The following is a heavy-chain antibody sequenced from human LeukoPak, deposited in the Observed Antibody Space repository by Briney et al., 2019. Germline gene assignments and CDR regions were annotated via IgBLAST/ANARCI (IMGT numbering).Heavy chain of an antibody. CDR2: IGWNSGSI. CDR1: GFTFDDYA. D-gene: IGHD1-26*01. CDR3: AKASSVGAFDY. V-gene: IGHV3-9*01. J-gene: IGHJ4*02. Sequence: GGSLRLSCAASGFTFDDYAMHWVRQAPGKGLEWVSTIGWNSGSIGYADSVKGRFTISRDNAKNSLYLQMNSLRAEDTALYYCAKASSVGAFDYWGQGTLVTVSS.